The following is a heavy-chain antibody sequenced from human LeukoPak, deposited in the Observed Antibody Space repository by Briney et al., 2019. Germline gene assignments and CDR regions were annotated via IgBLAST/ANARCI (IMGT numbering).Heavy chain of an antibody. V-gene: IGHV7-4-1*02. CDR1: GGTFSSYA. J-gene: IGHJ4*02. Sequence: ASVKVSCKASGGTFSSYAISWVRQAPGQGLEWMGWINTNTGNPTYAQGFTGRFVFSLDTSVSTAYLQISSLKAEDTAVYYCARVVATLKKYYYDSSGYYTFDYFDYWGQGTLVTVSS. CDR3: ARVVATLKKYYYDSSGYYTFDYFDY. CDR2: INTNTGNP. D-gene: IGHD3-22*01.